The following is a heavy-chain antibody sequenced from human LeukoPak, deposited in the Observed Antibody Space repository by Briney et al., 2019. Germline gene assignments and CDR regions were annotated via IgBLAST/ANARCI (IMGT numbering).Heavy chain of an antibody. CDR3: ARGDIAARPLGAFDI. CDR2: ISSSSSYI. CDR1: GFTFSSYS. J-gene: IGHJ3*02. Sequence: GGSLRLSCAASGFTFSSYSMNWVRQAPGKGLEWVSSISSSSSYIYYADSVKGRFTISRDNAKNSLYLQMNSLRAEDTAVYYCARGDIAARPLGAFDIWGQGTMVTVSS. V-gene: IGHV3-21*01. D-gene: IGHD6-6*01.